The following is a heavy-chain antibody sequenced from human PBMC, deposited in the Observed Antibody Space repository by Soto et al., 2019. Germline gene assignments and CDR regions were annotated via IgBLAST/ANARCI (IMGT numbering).Heavy chain of an antibody. Sequence: QVQLVQSGAEVKKPGASVKVSCKASGYTFTHYYIHWVRQAPGQGLEWMGIINPNGGSTTYAQKFRAGFAMTRDTSTSTVYMELSSLRSEDSAVYYCATSVNSAMAFDYWGQGTLVTVSS. CDR2: INPNGGST. J-gene: IGHJ4*02. D-gene: IGHD5-18*01. CDR1: GYTFTHYY. CDR3: ATSVNSAMAFDY. V-gene: IGHV1-46*01.